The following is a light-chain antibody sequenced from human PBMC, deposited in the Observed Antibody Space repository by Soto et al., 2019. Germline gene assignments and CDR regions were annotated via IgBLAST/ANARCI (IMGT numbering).Light chain of an antibody. Sequence: QPVLTQSPSASASLGASVKLTCTLSSGHISYAIAWHQQQPEKGPRYLMKLNSDGSHSKGDGIPDRFSGSSSGAECYLTIASLQSEDEADYYCQTWGPGMVVFGGGTKLTVL. V-gene: IGLV4-69*01. J-gene: IGLJ2*01. CDR2: LNSDGSH. CDR3: QTWGPGMVV. CDR1: SGHISYA.